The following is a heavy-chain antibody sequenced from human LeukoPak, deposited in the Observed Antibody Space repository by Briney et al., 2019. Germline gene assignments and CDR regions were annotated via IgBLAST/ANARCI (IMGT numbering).Heavy chain of an antibody. CDR2: IKQDGSEK. D-gene: IGHD3-3*01. J-gene: IGHJ6*03. CDR3: ARDQKDFYFWSNDYYYYMHL. Sequence: GGSLRLSCAASGFAFISYWMSWVRQAPGKGLEWVANIKQDGSEKYYVDSVKGRFTISRDNAKNSRYLQMNSLRAEDTAVYYCARDQKDFYFWSNDYYYYMHLWRKGTRVSVSS. V-gene: IGHV3-7*01. CDR1: GFAFISYW.